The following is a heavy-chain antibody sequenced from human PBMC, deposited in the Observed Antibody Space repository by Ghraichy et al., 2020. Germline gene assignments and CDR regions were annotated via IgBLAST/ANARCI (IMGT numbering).Heavy chain of an antibody. CDR2: IKQDGSEK. Sequence: GSLRLSCAASGFTFSSYWMSWVRQAPGKGLEWVANIKQDGSEKYYVDSVKGRFTISRDNAKNSLYLQMNGLRAEDTAVYYCARAGFGVVIMGSNWFDPWGQGTLVTVSS. CDR1: GFTFSSYW. V-gene: IGHV3-7*03. CDR3: ARAGFGVVIMGSNWFDP. D-gene: IGHD3-3*01. J-gene: IGHJ5*02.